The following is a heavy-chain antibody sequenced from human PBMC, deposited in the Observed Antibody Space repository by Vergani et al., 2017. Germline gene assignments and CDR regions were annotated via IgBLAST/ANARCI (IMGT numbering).Heavy chain of an antibody. CDR1: GYIFKNYY. CDR2: VNFVTGAA. CDR3: AISIGYCTSGSCRPYYFDL. Sequence: QVQLVQSGAAVKKPGASAKVSCTASGYIFKNYYMHWLRLAPGQGFQWMGVVNFVTGAATSPQKFEGRITMPRDTSTATFYMDMSSLEYEDTAIYYCAISIGYCTSGSCRPYYFDLWGQGTLVTVSS. V-gene: IGHV1-46*02. D-gene: IGHD2-15*01. J-gene: IGHJ4*02.